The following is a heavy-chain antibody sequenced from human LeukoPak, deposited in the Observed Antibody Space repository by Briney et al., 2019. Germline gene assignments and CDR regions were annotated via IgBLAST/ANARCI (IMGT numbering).Heavy chain of an antibody. V-gene: IGHV3-30*02. D-gene: IGHD3-22*01. CDR2: IRYDGSNK. CDR3: AKDRSYYDSSGYYRHDAFDI. Sequence: GGSLRLSCAASGFTFSSYGMHWVRQAPGKGLEGVAFIRYDGSNKYYADSVKGRFTISRDNSKNTLYLQMNSLRAEDTAVYYCAKDRSYYDSSGYYRHDAFDIWGQGTMVTVSS. J-gene: IGHJ3*02. CDR1: GFTFSSYG.